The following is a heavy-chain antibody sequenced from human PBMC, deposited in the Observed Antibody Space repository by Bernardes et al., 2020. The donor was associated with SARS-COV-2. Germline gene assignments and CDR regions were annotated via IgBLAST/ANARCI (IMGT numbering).Heavy chain of an antibody. CDR1: GFTFNTYA. CDR2: ISSNGGST. CDR3: ARVASSSGWYFDFYDY. Sequence: GGSLRLSCVGSGFTFNTYALHWVRQAPGKGLEYVSAISSNGGSTYHANSVKGRFTISRDNSKNTLYLHMGSLRVEDMGVYYCARVASSSGWYFDFYDYWGQGNLVSDSA. J-gene: IGHJ4*02. D-gene: IGHD6-19*01. V-gene: IGHV3-64*01.